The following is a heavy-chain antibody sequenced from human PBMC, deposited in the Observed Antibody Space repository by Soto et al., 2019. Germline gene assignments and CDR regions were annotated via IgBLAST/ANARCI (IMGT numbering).Heavy chain of an antibody. CDR1: GLTFSSYA. CDR2: ISYDGSNK. CDR3: ARGGRWLQFRDAFDI. Sequence: GGSLRLSCAASGLTFSSYAMHWVRQAPGKGLEWVAVISYDGSNKYYADSVKGRFTISRDNSKNTLYLQMNSLRAEDTAVYYCARGGRWLQFRDAFDIWGQGTILTVS. D-gene: IGHD5-12*01. J-gene: IGHJ3*02. V-gene: IGHV3-30-3*01.